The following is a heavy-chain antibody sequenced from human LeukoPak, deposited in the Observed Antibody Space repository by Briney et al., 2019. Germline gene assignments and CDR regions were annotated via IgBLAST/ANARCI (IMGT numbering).Heavy chain of an antibody. CDR1: GGSISSGGYY. D-gene: IGHD4-17*01. V-gene: IGHV4-31*03. Sequence: SETLSLTCTVSGGSISSGGYYWSWIRQHPGKGLEWIGYIYYSGSTYYNPSLKSRVTISVDTSKNQFSLKLSSVTAADTAVYYCARGDLYGDYVILNWGQGTLVTVSS. CDR2: IYYSGST. CDR3: ARGDLYGDYVILN. J-gene: IGHJ4*02.